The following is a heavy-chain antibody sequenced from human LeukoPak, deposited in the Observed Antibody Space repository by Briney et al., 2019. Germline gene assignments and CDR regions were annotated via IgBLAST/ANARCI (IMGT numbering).Heavy chain of an antibody. CDR2: ISSRSDYI. J-gene: IGHJ2*01. Sequence: GGSLRLSCAASGFSFSTYSINWVRQAPGKGLEWASSISSRSDYIYYADSVKGRFTISRDNANNSLYLQMNSLRAEDTAVYYCAREEVGGSAAYHWYFDLWGRGTLVTVSS. D-gene: IGHD2-2*01. CDR3: AREEVGGSAAYHWYFDL. CDR1: GFSFSTYS. V-gene: IGHV3-21*01.